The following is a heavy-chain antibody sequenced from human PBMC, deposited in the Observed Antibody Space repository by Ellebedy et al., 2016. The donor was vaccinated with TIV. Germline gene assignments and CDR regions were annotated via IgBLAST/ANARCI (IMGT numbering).Heavy chain of an antibody. J-gene: IGHJ4*02. V-gene: IGHV3-74*01. CDR2: INSDGSKT. CDR1: GFTFSSYW. D-gene: IGHD3-10*01. Sequence: GGSLRLXXAASGFTFSSYWMHWVRQAPGKGLVWVSRINSDGSKTSYADSVKGRFTISRDNAKNTLYLQMNSLRVEDTAVYYCTSPVRGNYGSGSYGFDNWGQGTLVTVSS. CDR3: TSPVRGNYGSGSYGFDN.